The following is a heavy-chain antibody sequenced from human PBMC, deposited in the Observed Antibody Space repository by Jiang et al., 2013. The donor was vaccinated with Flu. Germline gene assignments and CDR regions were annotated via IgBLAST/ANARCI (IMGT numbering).Heavy chain of an antibody. CDR3: ATLRGSSYDTYLLDF. J-gene: IGHJ4*02. Sequence: VQLLESGGGVVRPGGSLRLSCAASGFTFSYYAMHWVRQAPGEGLEWVAFLWHDGSNKYYADSVKGRFTVSRDNSKSTLYLQMNSLRAEDTAVYFCATLRGSSYDTYLLDFWGQGTLVSVSS. CDR2: LWHDGSNK. D-gene: IGHD3-9*01. CDR1: GFTFSYYA. V-gene: IGHV3-30*02.